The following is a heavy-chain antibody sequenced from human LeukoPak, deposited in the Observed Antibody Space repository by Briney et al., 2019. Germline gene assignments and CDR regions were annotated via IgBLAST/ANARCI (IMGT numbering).Heavy chain of an antibody. CDR2: IWSDGSNT. J-gene: IGHJ4*02. V-gene: IGHV3-30*02. D-gene: IGHD2-21*01. CDR3: ANQCGGSCSFDY. Sequence: QPGGSLRLSCAASGFTFSSNGMHWVRQAPGKGLEWVAFIWSDGSNTHYADSVKGRFAISRDNSKNMVYLQMNSLRGDDTAVYYCANQCGGSCSFDYWDQGTLVTVSS. CDR1: GFTFSSNG.